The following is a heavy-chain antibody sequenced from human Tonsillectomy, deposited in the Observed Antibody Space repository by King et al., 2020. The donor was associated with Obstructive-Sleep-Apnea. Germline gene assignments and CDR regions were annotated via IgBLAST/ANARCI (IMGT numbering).Heavy chain of an antibody. D-gene: IGHD6-19*01. CDR3: AKDRQWLVQGWFDP. CDR1: GFTFSSYA. J-gene: IGHJ5*02. CDR2: ISGSGGST. Sequence: VQLVESGGGLVQPGGSLRLSCAASGFTFSSYALSWVRQAPGEGLEWVSAISGSGGSTYYADPVKGRFTISRDNSKNTLYLPINSRRAEDTAVYYCAKDRQWLVQGWFDPWGQGTLVTVSS. V-gene: IGHV3-23*04.